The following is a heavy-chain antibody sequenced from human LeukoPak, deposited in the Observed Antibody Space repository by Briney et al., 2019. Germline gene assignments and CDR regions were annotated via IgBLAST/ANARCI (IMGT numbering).Heavy chain of an antibody. V-gene: IGHV3-30-3*01. CDR3: ARGGDGYDPFDY. Sequence: GRSLRLSCAASGFTFSSYAMHWVRQAPGKGLEWVAVISYDGSNKYYADSVKGRFTISRDNSKNTLYLQMNSLRAEDTAVYYCARGGDGYDPFDYWGQGTLVTVSS. CDR2: ISYDGSNK. CDR1: GFTFSSYA. J-gene: IGHJ4*02. D-gene: IGHD5-12*01.